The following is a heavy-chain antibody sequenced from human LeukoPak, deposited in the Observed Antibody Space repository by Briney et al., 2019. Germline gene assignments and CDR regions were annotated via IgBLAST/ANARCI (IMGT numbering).Heavy chain of an antibody. D-gene: IGHD3/OR15-3a*01. Sequence: SETLSLTCAVYGGSFSVYQWSWIRQTPGKGLEWIGEINHSGSTRYNPSLESRVTLSIDTSKIHFSLSLRSVTAADTAVYHCARVDDFWGQGTLVTVSS. V-gene: IGHV4-34*01. J-gene: IGHJ4*02. CDR3: ARVDDF. CDR2: INHSGST. CDR1: GGSFSVYQ.